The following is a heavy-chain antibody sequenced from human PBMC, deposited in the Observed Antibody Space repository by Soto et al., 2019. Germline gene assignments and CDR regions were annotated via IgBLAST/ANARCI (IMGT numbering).Heavy chain of an antibody. CDR1: GDSISSGGYY. Sequence: SETLSLTCTVSGDSISSGGYYWSWIRHHPGTGLEWIGYIYYSGTTYYNPSLESRVTISADMSENQFSLKVNSVTVADTAVYYCVSTYYTATSGPFDYWGQGTQVTVSS. V-gene: IGHV4-31*03. D-gene: IGHD3-22*01. CDR2: IYYSGTT. CDR3: VSTYYTATSGPFDY. J-gene: IGHJ4*02.